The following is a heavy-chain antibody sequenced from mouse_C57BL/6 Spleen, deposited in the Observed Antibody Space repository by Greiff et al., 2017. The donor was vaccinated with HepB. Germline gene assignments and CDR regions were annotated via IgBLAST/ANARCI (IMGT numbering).Heavy chain of an antibody. Sequence: QVTLKVSGPGILQPSQTLSLTCSFSGFSLSTFGMGVGWLRQPSGKGLGWLAHICWDDDKYYNPALKSRLTISKDTSKNQVFLTIANVDTADTATYYCARGYYDYGGGAMDYWGQGTSVTVSS. CDR1: GFSLSTFGMG. D-gene: IGHD2-4*01. J-gene: IGHJ4*01. CDR2: ICWDDDK. V-gene: IGHV8-8*01. CDR3: ARGYYDYGGGAMDY.